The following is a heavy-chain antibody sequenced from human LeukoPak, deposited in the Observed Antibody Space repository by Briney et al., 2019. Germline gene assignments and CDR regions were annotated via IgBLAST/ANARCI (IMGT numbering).Heavy chain of an antibody. J-gene: IGHJ4*02. CDR1: GYTYTSYG. V-gene: IGHV1-18*01. D-gene: IGHD5-12*01. CDR3: ARVDSGYDPLHY. Sequence: ASVKVSCKASGYTYTSYGISWVRQAPGQGLEWMGWISAYNGNTNYAQRLQGRVTMTTDTSTSTAYMELRSLRSDDTAVYYCARVDSGYDPLHYWGQGTLVTVSS. CDR2: ISAYNGNT.